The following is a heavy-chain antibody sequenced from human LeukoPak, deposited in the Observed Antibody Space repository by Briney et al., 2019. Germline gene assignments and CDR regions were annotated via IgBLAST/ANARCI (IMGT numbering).Heavy chain of an antibody. D-gene: IGHD5-18*01. Sequence: SETLSLTCTVSGGSISSYYWSWIRQPPGKGLEWIGYIYYSGSTNYNPSLKSRVTMSVDTSKNRFSLTLDSVTAADTAVYYCAKVEYSPRGPFDPWGQGTLVTVSS. CDR3: AKVEYSPRGPFDP. CDR1: GGSISSYY. CDR2: IYYSGST. V-gene: IGHV4-59*12. J-gene: IGHJ3*01.